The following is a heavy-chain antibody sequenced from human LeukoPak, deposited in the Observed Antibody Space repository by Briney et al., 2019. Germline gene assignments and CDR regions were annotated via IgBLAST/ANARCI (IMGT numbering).Heavy chain of an antibody. J-gene: IGHJ6*03. CDR2: IYHSGST. V-gene: IGHV4-38-2*02. Sequence: SETLSLTCTASGYSISSGYYWGWIRQPPGKGLEWIGSIYHSGSTYYNLSLKSRVTISVDTSKNQFSLKLSSVTAADTAVYYCASAPNYYYYYYMDVWGKGTTVTVSS. CDR3: ASAPNYYYYYYMDV. CDR1: GYSISSGYY.